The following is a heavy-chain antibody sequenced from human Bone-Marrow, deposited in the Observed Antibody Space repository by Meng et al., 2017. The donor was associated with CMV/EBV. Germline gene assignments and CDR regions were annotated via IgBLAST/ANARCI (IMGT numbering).Heavy chain of an antibody. V-gene: IGHV4-39*07. Sequence: SETLSLTFTVSGCSISTPTYYWGWIRQPPGKGREWIVSVHYSGDTDYNSSLKTLVTMSVDTSNNKFFLKLNPVTAADTAVLYCARILNNGTNGRGWFDLWGQGILVTVSS. CDR2: VHYSGDT. D-gene: IGHD1-1*01. CDR1: GCSISTPTYY. J-gene: IGHJ5*01. CDR3: ARILNNGTNGRGWFDL.